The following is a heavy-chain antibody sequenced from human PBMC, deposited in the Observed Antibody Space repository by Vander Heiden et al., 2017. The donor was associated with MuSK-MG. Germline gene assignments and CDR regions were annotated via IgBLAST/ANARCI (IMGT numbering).Heavy chain of an antibody. CDR1: GYTLPSYG. V-gene: IGHV1-18*04. CDR2: ISAYNGNT. J-gene: IGHJ6*03. Sequence: QVPLVPSGAEVTKPGASVTVSRKASGYTLPSYGIIRVRQAPGQGLEWMGWISAYNGNTNYAQKLQGRVTMTTDTSTSTAYMELRSLRSDDTAVYYCAREYYDSSGYYAQAGYYYYYMDVWGKGTTVTVSS. D-gene: IGHD3-22*01. CDR3: AREYYDSSGYYAQAGYYYYYMDV.